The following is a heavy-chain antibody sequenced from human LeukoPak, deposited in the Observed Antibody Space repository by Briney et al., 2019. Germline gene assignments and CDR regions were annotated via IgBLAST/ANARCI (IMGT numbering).Heavy chain of an antibody. J-gene: IGHJ3*02. Sequence: GASVKVSCKASGYTFTSYYMHWVRQAPGQGLEWMGIINPSGGSTSYAQKFQGRVTMTRDMSTSTVYMELSSLRSEDTAVYYCARFHYYDSSGGIGDDAFDIWGQGTMVTVSS. D-gene: IGHD3-22*01. CDR2: INPSGGST. CDR1: GYTFTSYY. V-gene: IGHV1-46*01. CDR3: ARFHYYDSSGGIGDDAFDI.